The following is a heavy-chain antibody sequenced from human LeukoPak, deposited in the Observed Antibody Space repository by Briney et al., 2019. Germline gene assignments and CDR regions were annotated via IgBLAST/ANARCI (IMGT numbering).Heavy chain of an antibody. CDR1: GFTFSSYA. V-gene: IGHV3-30-3*01. CDR3: ASERTIFGVVTPDY. CDR2: ISYDGSNK. D-gene: IGHD3-3*01. Sequence: PGRSLRLSCAASGFTFSSYAMYWVRQAPGKGLEWVAVISYDGSNKYYADSVKGRFTISRDNSKNTLYLQMNSLRAEDTAVYYCASERTIFGVVTPDYWGQGTLVTVSS. J-gene: IGHJ4*02.